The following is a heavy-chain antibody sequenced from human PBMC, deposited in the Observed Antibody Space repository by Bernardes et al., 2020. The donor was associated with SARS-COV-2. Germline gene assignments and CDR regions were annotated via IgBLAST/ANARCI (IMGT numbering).Heavy chain of an antibody. CDR2: IWYDGTKK. CDR3: ARDQITAASISVAGFDY. V-gene: IGHV3-33*08. D-gene: IGHD2-15*01. J-gene: IGHJ4*02. CDR1: GFTFSSYG. Sequence: SLILSCSASGFTFSSYGMHWVRQAPGKGLEWVALIWYDGTKKNYADSVKGRFTMSRDNSKNTLYLQMNSLRVEDTAVYYCARDQITAASISVAGFDYWGQGTLVTVSS.